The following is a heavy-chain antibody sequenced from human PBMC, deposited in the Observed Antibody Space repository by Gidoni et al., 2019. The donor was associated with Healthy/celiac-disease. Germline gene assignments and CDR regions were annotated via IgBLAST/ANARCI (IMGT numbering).Heavy chain of an antibody. J-gene: IGHJ4*02. Sequence: EVQLLESGGGLVQPGGSLRLSCAASGFTFSSYAMSWVRQAPGKGLEWVSAISGSGGSTYYADSVKGRFTISRDNSKNTLYLQMNSLRAEDTAVYYCAKVNGDYALARTSNDYWGQGTLVTVSS. D-gene: IGHD4-17*01. CDR3: AKVNGDYALARTSNDY. CDR1: GFTFSSYA. V-gene: IGHV3-23*01. CDR2: ISGSGGST.